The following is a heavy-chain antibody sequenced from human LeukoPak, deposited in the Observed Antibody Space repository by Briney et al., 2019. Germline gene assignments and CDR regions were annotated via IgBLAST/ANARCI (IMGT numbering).Heavy chain of an antibody. D-gene: IGHD4/OR15-4a*01. J-gene: IGHJ4*02. V-gene: IGHV3-7*01. Sequence: GGSLRLSCAASGLTLGNYWMSWVRQAPGKGLEWVANINLDGGDKSHVGSVKGRFTISRDNAKNSLYLQMNSLGAEDTAVYYCARDYDYSLDYWGQGTLVTVSP. CDR3: ARDYDYSLDY. CDR2: INLDGGDK. CDR1: GLTLGNYW.